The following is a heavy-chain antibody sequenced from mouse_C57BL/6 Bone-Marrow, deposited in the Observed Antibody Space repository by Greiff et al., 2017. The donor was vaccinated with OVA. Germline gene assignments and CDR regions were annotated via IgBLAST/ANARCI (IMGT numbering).Heavy chain of an antibody. CDR1: GFSLTSYG. CDR2: IWRGGST. Sequence: VQGVESGPGLVQPSQSLSITCTVSGFSLTSYGVHWVRQSPGKGLEWLGVIWRGGSTDYNAAFMSRLSITKDNSKSQVFFKRNRLQAENTAIYYCAKNSGYPYFDDWGQGTTLTVSS. V-gene: IGHV2-5*01. D-gene: IGHD3-1*01. J-gene: IGHJ2*01. CDR3: AKNSGYPYFDD.